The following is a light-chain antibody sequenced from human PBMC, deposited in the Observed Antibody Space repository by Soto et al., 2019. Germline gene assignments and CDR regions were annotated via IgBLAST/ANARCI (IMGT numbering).Light chain of an antibody. CDR2: EVS. J-gene: IGLJ2*01. CDR3: TSYTSSYTVV. V-gene: IGLV2-18*02. CDR1: SSDVGSYNR. Sequence: QSALTQPPSVSGSPGQSVAISCTGTSSDVGSYNRVSWYQQPPGTAPKLIIYEVSNRPSGVPDRFSGSKSGNTASLTISGLQAEDEADYYCTSYTSSYTVVFGGGTKLTVL.